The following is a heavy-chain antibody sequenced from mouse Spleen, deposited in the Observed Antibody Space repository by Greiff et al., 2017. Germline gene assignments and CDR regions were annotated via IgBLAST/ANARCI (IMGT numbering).Heavy chain of an antibody. CDR2: ISSGGGNT. CDR3: ARSETGTNFDY. CDR1: GFTFSSYA. J-gene: IGHJ2*01. D-gene: IGHD4-1*01. V-gene: IGHV5-9*04. Sequence: EVKLMESGGGLVKLGGSLKLSCAASGFTFSSYAMSWVRQTPEKRLEWVATISSGGGNTYYPDSVKGRFTISRDNAKNTLYLQMSSLKSEDTAMYYCARSETGTNFDYWGQGTTLTVSS.